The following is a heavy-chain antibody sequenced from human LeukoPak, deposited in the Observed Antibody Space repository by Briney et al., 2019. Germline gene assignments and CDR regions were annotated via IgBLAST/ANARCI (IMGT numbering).Heavy chain of an antibody. Sequence: GGSLRLSCAASGFTFSSYSMNWVRQAPGKGLEWVSSISSRSSYIDYADSLKGRFTISRDNAKNTLNLQMNSLRAEDTAVYYCARDLGQYYDTSDNWFDPWGQGTLVTVSS. D-gene: IGHD3-22*01. CDR2: ISSRSSYI. CDR1: GFTFSSYS. V-gene: IGHV3-21*01. CDR3: ARDLGQYYDTSDNWFDP. J-gene: IGHJ5*02.